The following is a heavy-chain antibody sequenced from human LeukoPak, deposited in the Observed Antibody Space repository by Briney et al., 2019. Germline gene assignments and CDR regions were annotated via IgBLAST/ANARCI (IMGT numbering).Heavy chain of an antibody. D-gene: IGHD3-9*01. CDR1: GFSLSTSGVG. Sequence: GPTPLKPTHTLTLTCTFSGFSLSTSGVGVGWIRQPPGKALEWFALIYWDDDKRYSPSLKSRLTITKDTSKNQVVLTMTNMDPVDTATYYCAHRRDYDILTGYPYNWFDPWGQGTLVTVSS. CDR2: IYWDDDK. J-gene: IGHJ5*02. CDR3: AHRRDYDILTGYPYNWFDP. V-gene: IGHV2-5*02.